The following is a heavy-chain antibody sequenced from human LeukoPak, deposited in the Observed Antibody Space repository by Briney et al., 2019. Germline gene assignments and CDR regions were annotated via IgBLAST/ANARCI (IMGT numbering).Heavy chain of an antibody. J-gene: IGHJ4*02. CDR2: IYYSGST. CDR3: ASTIRGYSGYDYLGY. Sequence: PETLSLTCTVSGGSISSSSYYWGWIRQPPGKGLEWIGSIYYSGSTYYNPSLKSRVTISVDTSQNQFSLHLSSVTAADTAVYYCASTIRGYSGYDYLGYWGQGTLVTVSS. V-gene: IGHV4-39*07. D-gene: IGHD5-12*01. CDR1: GGSISSSSYY.